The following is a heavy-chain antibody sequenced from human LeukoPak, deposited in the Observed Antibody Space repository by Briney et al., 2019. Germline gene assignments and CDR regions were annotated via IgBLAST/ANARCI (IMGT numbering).Heavy chain of an antibody. V-gene: IGHV4-30-4*01. D-gene: IGHD3-10*01. Sequence: SETLSLTCTVSGGSISSGDYYWSWIRQPPGKGLEWIGYIYYSGSTYYNPSLKSRVTISVDTSKNQFSLKLSSVTAADTAVYYCARADYYGSGSYLPYHYYGMDVWGQGTTVTVSS. CDR3: ARADYYGSGSYLPYHYYGMDV. CDR1: GGSISSGDYY. CDR2: IYYSGST. J-gene: IGHJ6*02.